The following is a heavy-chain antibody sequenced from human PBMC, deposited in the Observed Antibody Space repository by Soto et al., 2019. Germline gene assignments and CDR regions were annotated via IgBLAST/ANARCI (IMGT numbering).Heavy chain of an antibody. Sequence: QVQLQQWGAGLLKPSETLSLTCAVYGGSFSGYYWSWVRQSPGKGLEWIGEINPTGGTNYNPSLKSRVTISVDTSKDQCSLQLSSVTAADTAVYYCARTRATPASRNLDYWGQGTLVTVSS. CDR1: GGSFSGYY. CDR3: ARTRATPASRNLDY. D-gene: IGHD1-1*01. V-gene: IGHV4-34*01. CDR2: INPTGGT. J-gene: IGHJ4*02.